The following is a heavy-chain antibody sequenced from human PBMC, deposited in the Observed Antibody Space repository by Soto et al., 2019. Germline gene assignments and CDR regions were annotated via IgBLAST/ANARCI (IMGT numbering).Heavy chain of an antibody. CDR2: IYYSGST. Sequence: QVQLQESGPGLVKPSQTLSLTCTVSGGSISSGGYYWSWIRQHPGKGLEWIGYIYYSGSTYYNPSLKSRVTLSVDTSENQFSLKLSSVTAADTAVYYCARARRDILATNAPANYYFDYWGQGTLVTVSS. D-gene: IGHD5-12*01. CDR3: ARARRDILATNAPANYYFDY. V-gene: IGHV4-31*03. J-gene: IGHJ4*02. CDR1: GGSISSGGYY.